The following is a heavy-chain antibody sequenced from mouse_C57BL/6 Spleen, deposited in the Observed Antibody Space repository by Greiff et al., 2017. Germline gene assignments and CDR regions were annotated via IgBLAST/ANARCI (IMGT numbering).Heavy chain of an antibody. V-gene: IGHV5-17*01. Sequence: EVKLMESGGGLVKPGGSLKLSCAASGFTFSDYGMHWVRQAPEKGLEWVAYISSGSGTIYYADTVKGRFTISRDNAKNTLFLQMTRLGCEDTAMYYCVRNGFAYWGQGTLVTVSA. CDR2: ISSGSGTI. CDR1: GFTFSDYG. J-gene: IGHJ3*01. CDR3: VRNGFAY.